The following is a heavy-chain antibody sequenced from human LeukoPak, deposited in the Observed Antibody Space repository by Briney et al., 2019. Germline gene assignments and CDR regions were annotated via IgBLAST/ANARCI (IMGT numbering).Heavy chain of an antibody. Sequence: GASVKVSCKASGGTFSSYAISWVRQAPGQGLEWMGVIIPIFGTANYAQKFQGRVTITADESTSTAYMELSSLRSEDTAVYYCARSLFKDSSGCWVLGYWGQGTLVTVSS. D-gene: IGHD6-19*01. CDR3: ARSLFKDSSGCWVLGY. J-gene: IGHJ4*02. V-gene: IGHV1-69*01. CDR1: GGTFSSYA. CDR2: IIPIFGTA.